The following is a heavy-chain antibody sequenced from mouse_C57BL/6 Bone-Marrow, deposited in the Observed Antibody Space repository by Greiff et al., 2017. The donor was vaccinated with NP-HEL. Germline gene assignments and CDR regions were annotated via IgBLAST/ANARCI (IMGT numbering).Heavy chain of an antibody. CDR3: AREGGLRRRTYARDY. D-gene: IGHD2-4*01. J-gene: IGHJ4*01. V-gene: IGHV5-16*01. CDR1: GFTFSDYY. Sequence: EVQLVESEGGLVQPGSSMKLSCTASGFTFSDYYMAWVRQVPEKGLEWVANINYDGSSTYYLASLKSRFIISRDNAKNILYLQMSSLKSEDTATYYCAREGGLRRRTYARDYWGQGTSVTVSA. CDR2: INYDGSST.